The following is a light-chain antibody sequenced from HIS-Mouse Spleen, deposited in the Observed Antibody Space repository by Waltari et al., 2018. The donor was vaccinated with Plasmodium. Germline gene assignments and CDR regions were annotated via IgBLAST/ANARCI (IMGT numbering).Light chain of an antibody. CDR1: RCYVGGYNY. CDR2: DVS. J-gene: IGLJ2*01. CDR3: SSYTSSSTLDVV. V-gene: IGLV2-14*03. Sequence: QSALTQPASVSGSPGQSITISCTGTRCYVGGYNYVYWYQQHPGTAPKLMIYDVSNRPSGVSNRFSGSKSGNTASLTISGLQAEDEADYYCSSYTSSSTLDVVFGGGTKLTVL.